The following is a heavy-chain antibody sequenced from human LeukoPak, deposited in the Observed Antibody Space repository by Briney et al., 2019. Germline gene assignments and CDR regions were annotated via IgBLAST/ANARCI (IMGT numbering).Heavy chain of an antibody. D-gene: IGHD2-2*01. J-gene: IGHJ5*02. CDR1: GYTFTSYG. Sequence: GASVKVSCKASGYTFTSYGISWVRQAPGQGLEWMGWISAYNGNTNYAQKLQGRVTMTTDTSTSTAYMELRSLRSDDTAVYYCASDEGYCSSTSCYSPYNWFDPWGQGTLVTVSS. CDR2: ISAYNGNT. CDR3: ASDEGYCSSTSCYSPYNWFDP. V-gene: IGHV1-18*01.